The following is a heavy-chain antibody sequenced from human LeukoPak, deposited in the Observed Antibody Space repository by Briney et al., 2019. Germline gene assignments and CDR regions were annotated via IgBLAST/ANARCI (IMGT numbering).Heavy chain of an antibody. Sequence: ASVKVSCKASGYTFTGYYMHWVRQAPGQGLEWMGWINPNSGGTNYAQKFQGRVTMARDTSIGTAYMELSRLRSDDTAAYYCARDSPSEYYYGSESYGTYFDYWGQRTLVTVSS. V-gene: IGHV1-2*02. CDR2: INPNSGGT. J-gene: IGHJ4*02. D-gene: IGHD3-10*01. CDR3: ARDSPSEYYYGSESYGTYFDY. CDR1: GYTFTGYY.